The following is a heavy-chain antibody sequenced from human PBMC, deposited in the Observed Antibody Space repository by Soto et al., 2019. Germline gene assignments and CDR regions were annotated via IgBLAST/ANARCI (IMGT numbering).Heavy chain of an antibody. V-gene: IGHV3-23*01. CDR3: ARVYPAYYYDSSGYYQSVGFDY. Sequence: GGSLRLSCAASGFTFSSYAMSWVRQAPGKGLEWVSAISGSGGSTYYADSVKGRFTISRDNSKNSLYLQVNSLRAEDTAVYYCARVYPAYYYDSSGYYQSVGFDYWGQGTLVTVSS. CDR1: GFTFSSYA. CDR2: ISGSGGST. J-gene: IGHJ4*02. D-gene: IGHD3-22*01.